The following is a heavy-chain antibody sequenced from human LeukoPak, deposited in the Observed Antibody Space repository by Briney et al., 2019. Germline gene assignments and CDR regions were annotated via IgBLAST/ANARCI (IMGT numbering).Heavy chain of an antibody. CDR2: ISYDGSNK. CDR3: ATPLLRPYDYGDPRGY. D-gene: IGHD4-17*01. J-gene: IGHJ4*02. CDR1: GFTFSSYA. Sequence: GGSLRLSCAASGFTFSSYAMHWVRQAPGKGLEWVAVISYDGSNKYYADSVKGRFTISRDNSKNTLYLQMNSLRAEDTAVYYCATPLLRPYDYGDPRGYWGQGTLVTVSS. V-gene: IGHV3-30-3*01.